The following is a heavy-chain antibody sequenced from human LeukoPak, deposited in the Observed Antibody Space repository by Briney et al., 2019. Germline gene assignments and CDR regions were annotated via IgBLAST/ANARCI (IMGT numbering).Heavy chain of an antibody. CDR1: GFTFSSYV. D-gene: IGHD2-8*02. J-gene: IGHJ4*02. V-gene: IGHV3-23*01. CDR3: ARDVTGSLDY. CDR2: ISGSGGST. Sequence: GGSLRLSCAASGFTFSSYVMTWVRQAPGKGLEWVSTISGSGGSTYSADSVKGRFTISRDNSRNTLFLQMDSLRVEDTALYYCARDVTGSLDYWGQGTLVTVSS.